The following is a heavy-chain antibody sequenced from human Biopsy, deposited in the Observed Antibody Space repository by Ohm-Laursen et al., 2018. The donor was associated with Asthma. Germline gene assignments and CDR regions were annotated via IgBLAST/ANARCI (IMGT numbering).Heavy chain of an antibody. CDR3: ARTYYDFLTGQVNDAFAL. J-gene: IGHJ3*01. CDR2: INAGVGNT. V-gene: IGHV1-3*01. D-gene: IGHD3-9*01. Sequence: ASVKASCKASGYTFIHFAIHWVRQAPGQRLEWMGWINAGVGNTKYSQKFQGRATITRDTSASTAYMDLPSLRSEDTAMYYRARTYYDFLTGQVNDAFALWGQGTMVTVSS. CDR1: GYTFIHFA.